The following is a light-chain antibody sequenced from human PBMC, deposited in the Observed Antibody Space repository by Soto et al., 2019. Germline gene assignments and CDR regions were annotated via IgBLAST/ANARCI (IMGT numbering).Light chain of an antibody. Sequence: QSVLTQPPSASGTPGQRVTISCSGGSSNIGSNTVNWYQQLPGTAPNLLIYSNNQRPSGVPDRFSGSKSGTPASLAFSGLQSEDEADYYCAACDDTLNGVVFGGVTQLTVL. CDR2: SNN. CDR3: AACDDTLNGVV. J-gene: IGLJ2*01. V-gene: IGLV1-44*01. CDR1: SSNIGSNT.